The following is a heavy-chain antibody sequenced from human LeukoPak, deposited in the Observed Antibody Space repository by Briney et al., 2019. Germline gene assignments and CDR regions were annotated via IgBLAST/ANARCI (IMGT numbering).Heavy chain of an antibody. CDR1: GYTFTSYD. CDR2: MDPNSGST. V-gene: IGHV1-8*01. J-gene: IGHJ4*02. Sequence: ASVKVSCKASGYTFTSYDINWVRQATGQGLEWMGWMDPNSGSTGYAQKFQGRVTMTRNTSISTAYMELSSLRSEDTVVYYCARDYYDILTGPNFDYWGQGTLVTVSS. D-gene: IGHD3-9*01. CDR3: ARDYYDILTGPNFDY.